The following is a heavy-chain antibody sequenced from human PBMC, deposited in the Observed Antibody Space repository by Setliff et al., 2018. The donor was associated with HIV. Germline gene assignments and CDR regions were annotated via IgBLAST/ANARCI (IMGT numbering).Heavy chain of an antibody. V-gene: IGHV1-8*02. CDR2: MNPNSGNT. Sequence: GASVKVSCKASGYTFSDYGISWVRQAPGQGLEWMGWMNPNSGNTGNAQKFQGRVTMTGNTSICTAYMELSSLRSADTAVYYCARGGGGYYYVGAVDIWGQGTVVTVSS. J-gene: IGHJ3*02. D-gene: IGHD3-22*01. CDR3: ARGGGGYYYVGAVDI. CDR1: GYTFSDYG.